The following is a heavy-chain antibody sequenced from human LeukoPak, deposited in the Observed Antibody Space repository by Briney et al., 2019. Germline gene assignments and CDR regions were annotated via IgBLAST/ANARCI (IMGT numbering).Heavy chain of an antibody. CDR2: IYWNDDK. D-gene: IGHD2-2*01. V-gene: IGHV2-5*01. J-gene: IGHJ4*02. CDR1: GFSLRTSGVG. CDR3: AHFSGASSAFDY. Sequence: SGPTLVNPTQTLTLTCTFSGFSLRTSGVGGGWIRQPPGKALEWLAIIYWNDDKRSSPSLKTRLTITKDTSKNQVVLTMTNMDPVDTATYYCAHFSGASSAFDYWGQGSLVTVSS.